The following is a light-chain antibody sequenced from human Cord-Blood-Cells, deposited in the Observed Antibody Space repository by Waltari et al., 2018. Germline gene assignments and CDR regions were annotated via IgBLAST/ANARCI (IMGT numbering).Light chain of an antibody. J-gene: IGKJ2*01. Sequence: EIVLTQSPATLSLSPGERANLSCRASQSVSSYLAWYQQKPGQAPRLLIYDASNRATGIPARFSGSGSGTDFTLTISSLEPEDFAVYYCQQRSNWPPPYTFGQGTKLEIK. V-gene: IGKV3-11*01. CDR1: QSVSSY. CDR2: DAS. CDR3: QQRSNWPPPYT.